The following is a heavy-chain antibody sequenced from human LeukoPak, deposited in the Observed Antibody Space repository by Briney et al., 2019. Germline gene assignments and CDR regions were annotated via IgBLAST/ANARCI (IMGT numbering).Heavy chain of an antibody. J-gene: IGHJ4*02. CDR3: ARDGDVQLERRSGLDY. Sequence: ASVKVSCKASGYTFTSYGISWVRQAPGQGLEWMGWISAYNGNTNYAQKLQGRVTMTTDTSTSTAYMELRSLRSDDTAVYYCARDGDVQLERRSGLDYWGQGTLVTVSS. CDR2: ISAYNGNT. CDR1: GYTFTSYG. D-gene: IGHD1-1*01. V-gene: IGHV1-18*01.